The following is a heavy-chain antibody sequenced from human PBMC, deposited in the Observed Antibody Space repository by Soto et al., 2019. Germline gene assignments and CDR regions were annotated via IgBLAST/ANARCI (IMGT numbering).Heavy chain of an antibody. CDR3: ARGTTYSGSPKLHD. J-gene: IGHJ4*02. CDR2: IFSSGSA. V-gene: IGHV4-59*01. CDR1: GDSISTYD. D-gene: IGHD1-26*01. Sequence: SETLSLTCTVSGDSISTYDWSFIRQPPGKGLEWLGNIFSSGSANYNPSLKSRVTISVDTSKNQFSLKLKSVTAADTAVYYCARGTTYSGSPKLHDWGPGALVTVSS.